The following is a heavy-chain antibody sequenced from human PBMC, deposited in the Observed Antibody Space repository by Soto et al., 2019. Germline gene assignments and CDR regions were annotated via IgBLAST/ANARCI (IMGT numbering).Heavy chain of an antibody. V-gene: IGHV4-39*01. Sequence: QLLLQESGPGLVESSETLALPCSVSGVSISSSSYYWDWIRQSQGKGREWIGSVYYSGTTYYNPSLTRRVTISVDTYNPFALKLSSVPAADTAYYFCARRPMVGPVAENAFDIWGQGTRVTVSS. CDR3: ARRPMVGPVAENAFDI. CDR1: GVSISSSSYY. CDR2: VYYSGTT. J-gene: IGHJ3*02. D-gene: IGHD6-19*01.